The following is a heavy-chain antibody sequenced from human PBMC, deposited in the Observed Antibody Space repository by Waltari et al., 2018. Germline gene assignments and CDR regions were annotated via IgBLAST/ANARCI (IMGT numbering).Heavy chain of an antibody. Sequence: EVQLVQSGAEVKKTGESLKISCKGSGYSFTSYWIGWVRQMPGKGLGWMGIIYPGDSDTRYSPSFPGQVTISADKFISTAYLQWSSLKASDTAMYYCATGLIEGDGYNGGAFDIWGQGTMVTVSS. V-gene: IGHV5-51*03. D-gene: IGHD5-12*01. CDR2: IYPGDSDT. CDR1: GYSFTSYW. J-gene: IGHJ3*02. CDR3: ATGLIEGDGYNGGAFDI.